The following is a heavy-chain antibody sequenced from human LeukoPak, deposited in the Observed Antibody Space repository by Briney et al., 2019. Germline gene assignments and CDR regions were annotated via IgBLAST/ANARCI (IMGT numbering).Heavy chain of an antibody. V-gene: IGHV1-69*04. CDR2: IIPILGIA. J-gene: IGHJ3*02. D-gene: IGHD2-8*01. CDR1: GGTFSSYA. Sequence: SVKVSCKASGGTFSSYAISWVRQAPGQGLEWMGRIIPILGIANYAQKFQGRVTITADKSTSTAYMELSSLRSEDTAVYYCARFVRRGCTNGVCCFDAFDIWGQGTMVTVSS. CDR3: ARFVRRGCTNGVCCFDAFDI.